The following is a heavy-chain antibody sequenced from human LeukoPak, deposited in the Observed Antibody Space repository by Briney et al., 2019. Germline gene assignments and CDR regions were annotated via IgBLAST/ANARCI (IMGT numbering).Heavy chain of an antibody. V-gene: IGHV4-61*02. CDR2: IYTSGST. CDR3: ARGSTGRGLSSSWYTTEKYYFDY. D-gene: IGHD6-13*01. CDR1: GGSLSSGSYY. Sequence: SETLSLTCTVSGGSLSSGSYYWSWIRQPAGKGLEWIGRIYTSGSTNYNPSLKSRVTISVDTSKNQFSLKLSSVTAADTAVYYCARGSTGRGLSSSWYTTEKYYFDYWGQGTLVTVSS. J-gene: IGHJ4*02.